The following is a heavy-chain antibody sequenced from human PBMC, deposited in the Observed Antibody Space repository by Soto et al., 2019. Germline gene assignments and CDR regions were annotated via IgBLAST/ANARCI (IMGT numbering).Heavy chain of an antibody. CDR1: GFTFSSYW. V-gene: IGHV3-74*01. J-gene: IGHJ4*02. CDR3: ARGRGGAFDF. CDR2: INLDGSIT. Sequence: EVQLVESGGGLVQPGGSLRLSCAASGFTFSSYWMHWVRQAPGKGLVWVSHINLDGSITAYADSVKGRFTTSRDNAKNTLYLQMNTLRAEDTAVYYCARGRGGAFDFGGQGTLVTVSS. D-gene: IGHD3-16*01.